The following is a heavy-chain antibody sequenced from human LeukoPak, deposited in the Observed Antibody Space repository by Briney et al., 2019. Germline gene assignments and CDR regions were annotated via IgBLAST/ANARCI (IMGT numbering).Heavy chain of an antibody. CDR3: AREDYGDYFDY. Sequence: GGSLRLSCAASGFTFSSYAMSWVRQAPGKGLEWVAVIWYDGSNKYYADSVKGRFTISRDNSKNTLYLQMNSLRAEDTAVYYCAREDYGDYFDYWGQGTLVTVSS. CDR1: GFTFSSYA. CDR2: IWYDGSNK. V-gene: IGHV3-33*08. D-gene: IGHD4-17*01. J-gene: IGHJ4*02.